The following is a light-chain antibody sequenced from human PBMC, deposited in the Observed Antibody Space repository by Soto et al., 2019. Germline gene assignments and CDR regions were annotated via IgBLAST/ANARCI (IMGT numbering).Light chain of an antibody. V-gene: IGLV1-40*01. J-gene: IGLJ1*01. CDR3: SLYTSENTYV. CDR1: SSNIGAPYG. CDR2: EAS. Sequence: QSVLTQPPSVSGAPGRRVTISCTGSSSNIGAPYGVHWYQQLPGTAPKLIIYEASNRPSGVPDRFSGSKSGNTASLTISGLQAADEADYYCSLYTSENTYVFGTGTKLTVL.